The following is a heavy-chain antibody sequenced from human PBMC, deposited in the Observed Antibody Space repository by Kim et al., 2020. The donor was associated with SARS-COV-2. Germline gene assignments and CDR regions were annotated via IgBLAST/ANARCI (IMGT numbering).Heavy chain of an antibody. CDR1: GGTFSSYA. V-gene: IGHV1-69*13. CDR3: ARDPIPRGIAVAGTGAFDI. D-gene: IGHD6-19*01. CDR2: IIPIFGTA. Sequence: SVKVSCKASGGTFSSYAISWVRQAPGQGLEWMGGIIPIFGTANYAQKFQGRVTITADESTSTAYMELSSLRSEDTAVYYCARDPIPRGIAVAGTGAFDIWGQGTMVTVSS. J-gene: IGHJ3*02.